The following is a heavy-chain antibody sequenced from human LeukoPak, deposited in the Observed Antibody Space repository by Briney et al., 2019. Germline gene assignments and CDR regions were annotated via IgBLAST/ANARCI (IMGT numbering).Heavy chain of an antibody. J-gene: IGHJ3*02. CDR2: IYYSGST. D-gene: IGHD3-22*01. CDR3: ARHDDDSVGNYPDAFDI. Sequence: SETLSLTCTVSDASISSYYWAWIRQPPGKGLEWIGYIYYSGSTNYNPSLKSRVSISVDTSKNRFSLRLSSVTAADTAIYYCARHDDDSVGNYPDAFDIWGQGTMVTVSS. CDR1: DASISSYY. V-gene: IGHV4-59*08.